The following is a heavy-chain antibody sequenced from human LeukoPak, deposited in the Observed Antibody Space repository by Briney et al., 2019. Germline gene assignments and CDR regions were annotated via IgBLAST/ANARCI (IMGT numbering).Heavy chain of an antibody. CDR1: GGTFSSYA. V-gene: IGHV1-69*06. D-gene: IGHD6-13*01. J-gene: IGHJ4*02. CDR2: IIPIFGTA. CDR3: ASFGSSWSNFDY. Sequence: SVKVSCKASGGTFSSYAISWVRQAPGQGLEWMGGIIPIFGTANYAQKFQGRVTITADKSTSTAYMELSSLRSEDTAVYYCASFGSSWSNFDYWGQGTLVTVSS.